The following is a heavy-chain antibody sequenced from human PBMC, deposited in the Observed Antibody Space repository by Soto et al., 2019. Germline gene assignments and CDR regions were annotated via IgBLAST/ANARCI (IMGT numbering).Heavy chain of an antibody. D-gene: IGHD3-22*01. J-gene: IGHJ6*02. V-gene: IGHV3-53*01. CDR3: ARDDGYYDSSGYYSTGMDV. CDR1: GFTVSSNY. Sequence: PSETLRLSCAASGFTVSSNYMSWVRQAPGKGLEWVSVIYSGGSTYYADSVKGRFTISRDNSKNTLYLQMNSLRAEDTAVYYCARDDGYYDSSGYYSTGMDVWGQGTTVTVSS. CDR2: IYSGGST.